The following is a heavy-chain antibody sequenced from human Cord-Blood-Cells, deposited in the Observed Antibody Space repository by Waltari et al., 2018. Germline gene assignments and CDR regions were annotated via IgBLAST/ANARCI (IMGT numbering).Heavy chain of an antibody. CDR2: IYWDDDK. V-gene: IGHV2-5*02. D-gene: IGHD6-19*01. CDR1: GLSVSTSGVG. CDR3: AHRKSYRSGTKAQNNAFDS. J-gene: IGHJ3*02. Sequence: QITLKASGPTRVKPTQTPTLTCTFAGLSVSTSGVGVGWIRQPPGKAQEWLALIYWDDDKRYSPSLKRRLTITKNTSRNQVGLKMTNMDPVDTATYYGAHRKSYRSGTKAQNNAFDSWGQGTMVTVSS.